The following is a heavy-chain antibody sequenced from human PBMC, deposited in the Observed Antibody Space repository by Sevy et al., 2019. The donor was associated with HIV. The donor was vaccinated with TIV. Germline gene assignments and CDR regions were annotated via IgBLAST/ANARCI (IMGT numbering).Heavy chain of an antibody. CDR3: ARTVLWFGPYAFDI. CDR2: INHSGST. J-gene: IGHJ3*02. Sequence: ETLSLTCAVYGGSFSGYYWSWIRQPPGKGLEWIGEINHSGSTNYNPSLKSRVTISVDTSKNQFSLKLSSVTAADTAVYYCARTVLWFGPYAFDIWGQGTMVTVSS. V-gene: IGHV4-34*01. CDR1: GGSFSGYY. D-gene: IGHD3-10*01.